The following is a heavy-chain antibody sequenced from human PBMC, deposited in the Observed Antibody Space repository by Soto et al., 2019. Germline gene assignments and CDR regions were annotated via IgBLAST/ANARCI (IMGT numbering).Heavy chain of an antibody. CDR2: VYSSGGT. V-gene: IGHV4-4*07. D-gene: IGHD2-2*01. CDR1: GCSMSSYY. Sequence: QVHLQQSGPGLVNPSETLSLTCTVSGCSMSSYYWTWVRQPAGKGLEWMGCVYSSGGTNDNPSLESRVTISLVTSKNPFSWGPLSVTDADTAVYYCARGQRVSYWFDPWGQGTYVAVSS. J-gene: IGHJ5*02. CDR3: ARGQRVSYWFDP.